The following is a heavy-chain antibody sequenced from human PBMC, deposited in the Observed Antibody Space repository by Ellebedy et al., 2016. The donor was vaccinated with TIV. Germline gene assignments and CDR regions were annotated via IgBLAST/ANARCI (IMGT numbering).Heavy chain of an antibody. CDR2: INPNSGGT. J-gene: IGHJ6*02. Sequence: ASVKVSCKASGNTFTDYYIHWVRQAPGQGLEWMGWINPNSGGTNYAQKYQAWVTMTRDTSISTVYMELSRLRSDDMAVYYCARDLAVAGPRITASRYYHYGMDVWGQGTTVTVSS. D-gene: IGHD6-19*01. CDR1: GNTFTDYY. CDR3: ARDLAVAGPRITASRYYHYGMDV. V-gene: IGHV1-2*04.